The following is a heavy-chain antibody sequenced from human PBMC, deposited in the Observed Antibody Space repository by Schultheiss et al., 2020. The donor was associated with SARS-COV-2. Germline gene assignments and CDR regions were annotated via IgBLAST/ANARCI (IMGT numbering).Heavy chain of an antibody. CDR1: GFTFSSYS. V-gene: IGHV3-23*03. D-gene: IGHD2-8*01. CDR3: ANHCTNGVCSTLSYYYGMDV. J-gene: IGHJ6*02. CDR2: IYSCGST. Sequence: GGSLRLSCAASGFTFSSYSMNWVRQAPGKGLEWVSVIYSCGSTYYADSVKGRFTISRDNSKNTLYLQMNSLRAEDTAVYYCANHCTNGVCSTLSYYYGMDVWGQGTTVTVSS.